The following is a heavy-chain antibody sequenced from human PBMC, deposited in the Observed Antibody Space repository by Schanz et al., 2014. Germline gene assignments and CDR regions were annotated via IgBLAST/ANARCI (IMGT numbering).Heavy chain of an antibody. CDR2: ISGSSRTI. Sequence: DVHLLESGGGLVQPGGSLRLSCAASEFTFSTDAMSWVRQAPGKGLEWVSYISGSSRTIYYADSMKGRFTVSRDNAENSVFLQMNSLRAEDTAVYYCVRDSFFAFDYWGQGTLVTVSS. D-gene: IGHD3-3*01. V-gene: IGHV3-48*01. CDR3: VRDSFFAFDY. J-gene: IGHJ4*02. CDR1: EFTFSTDA.